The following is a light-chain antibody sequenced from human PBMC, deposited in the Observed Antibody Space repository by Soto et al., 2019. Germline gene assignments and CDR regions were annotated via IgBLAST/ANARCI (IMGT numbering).Light chain of an antibody. V-gene: IGLV2-14*01. CDR2: EVS. CDR1: SSDVGGYNY. Sequence: QSALTQPASVSGSPGQSITISCTGTSSDVGGYNYVSWYQLHPGKAPKLIIYEVSNRPSGVSNRFSGSKSGNTASLTISGLQAEDEADHYCTSYTSSTAYVFGTGTKLTVL. J-gene: IGLJ1*01. CDR3: TSYTSSTAYV.